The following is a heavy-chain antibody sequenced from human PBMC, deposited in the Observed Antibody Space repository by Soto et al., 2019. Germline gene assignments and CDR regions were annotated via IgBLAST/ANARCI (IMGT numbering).Heavy chain of an antibody. CDR2: IGGGGET. Sequence: GGSLRLSCAASGFTFRSYAMRWVRQAPGKGLEWLSSIGGGGETYYPDSVRGRFTISRDNSKSTLYLQMDSLRAEDSAVYFCTTGTKSPIHQYGMDVWGQGTTVTVSS. CDR1: GFTFRSYA. CDR3: TTGTKSPIHQYGMDV. D-gene: IGHD1-1*01. J-gene: IGHJ6*02. V-gene: IGHV3-23*01.